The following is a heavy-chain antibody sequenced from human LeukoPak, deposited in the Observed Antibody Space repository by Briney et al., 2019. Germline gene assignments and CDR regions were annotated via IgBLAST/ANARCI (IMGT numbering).Heavy chain of an antibody. CDR1: GYSFTSYW. V-gene: IGHV5-51*01. CDR2: IYPGDSDT. Sequence: GESLKISCKGSGYSFTSYWIAWVRQVPGKGLEWMGIIYPGDSDTRYSPSFQGQVTFSADKSISTADLQWSSLKASDTAMYYCARHERGYRYGYLPSTLDYWGQGTLVTVSS. D-gene: IGHD5-18*01. CDR3: ARHERGYRYGYLPSTLDY. J-gene: IGHJ4*02.